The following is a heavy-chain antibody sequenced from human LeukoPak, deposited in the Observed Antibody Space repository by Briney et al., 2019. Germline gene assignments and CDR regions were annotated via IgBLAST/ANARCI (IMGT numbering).Heavy chain of an antibody. J-gene: IGHJ5*02. CDR2: ISGSGGST. CDR3: AKANVVAAMADWFDP. D-gene: IGHD2-15*01. V-gene: IGHV3-23*01. CDR1: GFTFSSYA. Sequence: GGSLRGSCAASGFTFSSYAMSWVRQAPGKGLEWVSAISGSGGSTYYADSVKGRFTISRDNSKNTLYLQMNSLRAEDTAVYYCAKANVVAAMADWFDPWGQGTLVTVSS.